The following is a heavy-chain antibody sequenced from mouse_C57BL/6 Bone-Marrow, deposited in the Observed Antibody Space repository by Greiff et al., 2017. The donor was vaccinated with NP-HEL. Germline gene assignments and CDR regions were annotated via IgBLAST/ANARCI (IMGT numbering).Heavy chain of an antibody. V-gene: IGHV1-54*01. CDR1: GYAFTNYL. CDR3: ARLELGPDY. CDR2: INPGSGGT. D-gene: IGHD4-1*01. J-gene: IGHJ2*01. Sequence: QVQLQQSGAELVRPGTSVKVSCKASGYAFTNYLIEWVKQRPGQGLEWTGVINPGSGGTNYNEKFKGKATLTADKSSSTAYMQLSSLTSEDSAVYFCARLELGPDYWGQGTTLTVSS.